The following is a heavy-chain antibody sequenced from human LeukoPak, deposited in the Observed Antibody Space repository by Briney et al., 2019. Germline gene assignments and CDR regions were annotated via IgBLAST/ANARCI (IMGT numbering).Heavy chain of an antibody. CDR3: AKQLPVLRITMIVVVPDAFDI. CDR1: GFTFSSYA. V-gene: IGHV3-23*01. Sequence: PGGSLRLSCAASGFTFSSYAMSWVRQAPGKGLEWDSAISGSGGSTYYADSVKGRFTISRDNSKNTLYLQMNSLRAEDTAVYYCAKQLPVLRITMIVVVPDAFDIWGQGTMVTVSS. J-gene: IGHJ3*02. D-gene: IGHD3-22*01. CDR2: ISGSGGST.